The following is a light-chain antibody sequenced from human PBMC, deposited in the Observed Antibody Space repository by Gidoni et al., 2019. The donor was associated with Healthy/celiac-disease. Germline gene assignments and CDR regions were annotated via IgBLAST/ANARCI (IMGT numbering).Light chain of an antibody. Sequence: EFVLTQSPATLSLSPGERATLSCSASQSVSSYLAWYQQKLGQAPRLLIYDATNRATGIPARFSGSGSGTDFTLTISRLEPEDFAVYYCQQRSHWPPTFGQGTRLEIK. CDR1: QSVSSY. CDR3: QQRSHWPPT. V-gene: IGKV3-11*01. CDR2: DAT. J-gene: IGKJ5*01.